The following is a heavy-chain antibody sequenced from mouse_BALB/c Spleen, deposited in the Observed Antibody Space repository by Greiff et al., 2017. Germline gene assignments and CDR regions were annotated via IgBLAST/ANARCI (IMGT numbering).Heavy chain of an antibody. CDR1: GYTFTSYW. J-gene: IGHJ3*01. Sequence: DLVKPGASVKLSCKASGYTFTSYWINWIKQRPGQGLEWIGRIAPGSGSTYYNEMFKGKATLTVDTSSSTAYIQPSSLSSEDSAVYFCAREGGNYGAWFAYWGQGTLVTVSA. D-gene: IGHD2-1*01. CDR3: AREGGNYGAWFAY. CDR2: IAPGSGST. V-gene: IGHV1S41*01.